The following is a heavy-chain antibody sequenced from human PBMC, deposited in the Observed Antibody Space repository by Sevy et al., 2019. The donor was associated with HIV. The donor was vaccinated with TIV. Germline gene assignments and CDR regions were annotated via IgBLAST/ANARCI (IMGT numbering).Heavy chain of an antibody. V-gene: IGHV4-30-2*01. CDR2: IFHTGNT. Sequence: SETLSLTCTVAGGSISSGAYSWNWIRQPPGKGLEWIGYIFHTGNTYYNPSLKSRVTISVDRSKNHFALKMTSVTAADTALYYCARDGGTVTTPGYFDYWGQGTLVTVSS. J-gene: IGHJ4*02. CDR1: GGSISSGAYS. D-gene: IGHD4-17*01. CDR3: ARDGGTVTTPGYFDY.